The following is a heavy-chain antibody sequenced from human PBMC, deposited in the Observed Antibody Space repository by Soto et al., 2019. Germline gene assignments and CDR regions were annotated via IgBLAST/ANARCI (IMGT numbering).Heavy chain of an antibody. CDR1: GGSFSGYY. V-gene: IGHV4-34*01. Sequence: SETLSLPGVVYGGSFSGYYWSWIRQSPGKGLEWIGGINHRGSTNYNPSLESRVTISVDTSKNQFSLKLPSVTAADTAMYYCARDGFCTSTTCRVGNWFDPWGQGTLVTVSS. D-gene: IGHD2-2*01. CDR3: ARDGFCTSTTCRVGNWFDP. CDR2: INHRGST. J-gene: IGHJ5*02.